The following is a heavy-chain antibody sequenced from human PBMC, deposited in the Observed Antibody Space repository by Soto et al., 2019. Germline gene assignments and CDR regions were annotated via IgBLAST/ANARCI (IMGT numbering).Heavy chain of an antibody. Sequence: EVQLLESGGALVPSGGSLRLSCAASGFTFSNFAMSWVRQAPGKGLEWVSGISGRGDNKDHADSVKGRFTISRDNSKNTLYLQMNSLRAEDTAVYYCGQGSDYVIKGTPGRKVQYYYYYMDVWGKGTTVTVSS. J-gene: IGHJ6*03. V-gene: IGHV3-23*01. CDR2: ISGRGDNK. CDR3: GQGSDYVIKGTPGRKVQYYYYYMDV. CDR1: GFTFSNFA. D-gene: IGHD5-12*01.